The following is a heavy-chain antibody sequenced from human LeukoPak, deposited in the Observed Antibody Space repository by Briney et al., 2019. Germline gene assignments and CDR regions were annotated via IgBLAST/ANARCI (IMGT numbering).Heavy chain of an antibody. D-gene: IGHD2-15*01. CDR3: ANVATPYFYYYGMDV. CDR2: ISYDGSNK. CDR1: GFTFSSYG. V-gene: IGHV3-30*18. J-gene: IGHJ6*02. Sequence: GRSLRLSCAASGFTFSSYGMHWVRRAPGKGLEWVAVISYDGSNKYYADSVKGRFTISRDNSKNTLYLQMNSLRAEDTAVYSCANVATPYFYYYGMDVWGQGTTVTVSS.